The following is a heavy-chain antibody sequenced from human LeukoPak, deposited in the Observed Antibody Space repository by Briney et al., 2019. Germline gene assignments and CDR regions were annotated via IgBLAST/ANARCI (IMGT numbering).Heavy chain of an antibody. V-gene: IGHV3-23*01. Sequence: PGGSLRLSCAASGFTFNNYAMSWVRRAPGKGLEWVSGLSGSGSYTYYADSVKGRFTISRDNSKNTLYLQMNSLRAEDTAVYYCAKVPIHYGLDVWGQGTTVTVSS. CDR1: GFTFNNYA. CDR2: LSGSGSYT. CDR3: AKVPIHYGLDV. J-gene: IGHJ6*02.